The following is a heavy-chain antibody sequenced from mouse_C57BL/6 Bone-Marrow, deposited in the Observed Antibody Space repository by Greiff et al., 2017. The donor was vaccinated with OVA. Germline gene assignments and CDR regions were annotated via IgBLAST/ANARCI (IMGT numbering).Heavy chain of an antibody. CDR3: AGSFHWYFDV. CDR2: ISSGSSTI. D-gene: IGHD1-1*02. Sequence: EVQRVESGGGLVKPGGSLKLSCAASGFTFSDYGMHWVRQAPEKGLEWVAYISSGSSTIYYADTVKGRFTISRDNAKNTLFLQMTSLRSEDTAMYYCAGSFHWYFDVWGTGTTVTVSS. CDR1: GFTFSDYG. J-gene: IGHJ1*03. V-gene: IGHV5-17*01.